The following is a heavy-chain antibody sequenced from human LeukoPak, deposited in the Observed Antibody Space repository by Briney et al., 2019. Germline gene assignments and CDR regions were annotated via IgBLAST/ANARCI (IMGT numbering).Heavy chain of an antibody. J-gene: IGHJ3*02. CDR2: IYYRGST. Sequence: SETLSLTCTVSGGSISSRSHFWGWLRQPPGKGLEWIATIYYRGSTYENPSLASRVTLSVDTSNNQFFLKLSSVTAADSAVYFCVRHDSGGYHGAFDIWGPGTMVDVSS. D-gene: IGHD3-22*01. CDR1: GGSISSRSHF. CDR3: VRHDSGGYHGAFDI. V-gene: IGHV4-39*01.